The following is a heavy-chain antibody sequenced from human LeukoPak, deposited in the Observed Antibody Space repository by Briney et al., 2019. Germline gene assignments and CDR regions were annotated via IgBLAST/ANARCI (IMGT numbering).Heavy chain of an antibody. V-gene: IGHV1-69*13. J-gene: IGHJ4*02. Sequence: EASVNVSCKASGGTFSSYAISWVRQAPGQGLEWMGGIIPIFGTANYAQKFQGRVTITADESTSTAYMELSRLRSEDTAVYYCTTDHQGYSSGWFPFYYFDSWGQGTLVTVSS. D-gene: IGHD6-19*01. CDR3: TTDHQGYSSGWFPFYYFDS. CDR2: IIPIFGTA. CDR1: GGTFSSYA.